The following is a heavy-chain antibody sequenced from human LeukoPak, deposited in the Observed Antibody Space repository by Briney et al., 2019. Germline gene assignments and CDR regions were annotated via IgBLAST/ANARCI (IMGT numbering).Heavy chain of an antibody. CDR1: GYTFTGCY. V-gene: IGHV1-2*04. CDR3: ARAPQLIAAAFHNLARAAHYGMDV. CDR2: INPNSGGT. Sequence: ASVKVSCKASGYTFTGCYMHWVRQAPGQGLEWMGWINPNSGGTNYAQKFQGWVTMTRDTSISTAYMELSRLRSDDTAVYYCARAPQLIAAAFHNLARAAHYGMDVWGQGTTVTVSS. J-gene: IGHJ6*02. D-gene: IGHD6-13*01.